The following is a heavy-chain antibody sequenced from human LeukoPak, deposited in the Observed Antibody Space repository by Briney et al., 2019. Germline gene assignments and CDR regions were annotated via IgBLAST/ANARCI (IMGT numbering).Heavy chain of an antibody. CDR3: IRHRHSFNWFDP. Sequence: AGGSLRLSCTASGFTFGDYLMNWFRQAPGKGLEWVGFIRSQAHGGTTEYAASVKGRFTISRDDSKSIAYLQMNSLKTDDTALYYCIRHRHSFNWFDPWGQGTLVTASS. V-gene: IGHV3-49*03. CDR1: GFTFGDYL. J-gene: IGHJ5*02. CDR2: IRSQAHGGTT. D-gene: IGHD5-18*01.